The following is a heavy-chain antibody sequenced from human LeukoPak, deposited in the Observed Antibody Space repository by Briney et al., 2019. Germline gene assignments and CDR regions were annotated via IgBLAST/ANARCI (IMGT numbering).Heavy chain of an antibody. CDR2: ISSSSSYI. V-gene: IGHV3-21*01. CDR1: GXTFSSYS. D-gene: IGHD5-18*01. CDR3: ARDTAMVWGAFDY. J-gene: IGHJ4*02. Sequence: KPGASLRLSFAASGXTFSSYSINWVRQAPGKGLERVSSISSSSSYIYYADSVKGRFTISRDNAKNSLYLQMNSPRAEDTAVYYCARDTAMVWGAFDYWGQGTLVTVSS.